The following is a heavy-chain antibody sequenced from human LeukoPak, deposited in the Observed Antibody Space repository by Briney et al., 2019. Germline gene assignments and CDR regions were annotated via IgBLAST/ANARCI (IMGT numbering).Heavy chain of an antibody. D-gene: IGHD3-22*01. J-gene: IGHJ4*02. CDR1: GFTFSNEA. CDR2: ISPGGGTT. Sequence: GGSLRLSCAVSGFTFSNEAMGWVRQLRGGGLEWVSTISPGGGTTYYAESMKGRFTISRDNSKSTLYLQMNSLRAEDTAVYYCARDFSMIVVVIFYYFDYWGQGTLVTASS. CDR3: ARDFSMIVVVIFYYFDY. V-gene: IGHV3-23*01.